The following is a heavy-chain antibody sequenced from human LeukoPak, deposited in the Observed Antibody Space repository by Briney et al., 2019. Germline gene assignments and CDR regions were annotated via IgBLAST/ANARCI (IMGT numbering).Heavy chain of an antibody. CDR3: ARGEGGTTAALFDY. CDR2: IIPIFGTA. J-gene: IGHJ4*02. D-gene: IGHD1-1*01. V-gene: IGHV1-69*05. CDR1: GGTFSSYA. Sequence: ASVKVSCKASGGTFSSYAISWVRPAPGQGLEWMGGIIPIFGTANYAQKFQGRVTITTDESTSTAYMELSSLRSEDTAVYYCARGEGGTTAALFDYWGQGTLVTVSS.